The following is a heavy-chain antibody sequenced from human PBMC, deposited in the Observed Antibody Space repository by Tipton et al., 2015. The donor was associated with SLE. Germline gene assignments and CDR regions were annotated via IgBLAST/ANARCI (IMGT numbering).Heavy chain of an antibody. D-gene: IGHD2-15*01. CDR1: GGSISSSSYY. CDR2: IYYSGST. Sequence: TLSLTCTVSGGSISSSSYYWGWIRQPPGKGLEWIGSIYYSGSTYYNPSLKSRVTISVDTSKNQFSLKLSSVTAADTAVYYCATGTIVVVVAATWGQGTLVTVSS. J-gene: IGHJ4*02. CDR3: ATGTIVVVVAAT. V-gene: IGHV4-39*07.